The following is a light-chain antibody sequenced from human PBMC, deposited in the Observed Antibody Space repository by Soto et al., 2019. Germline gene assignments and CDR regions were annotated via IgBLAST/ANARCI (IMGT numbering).Light chain of an antibody. CDR1: SSDVGGYNY. J-gene: IGLJ1*01. V-gene: IGLV2-14*01. CDR2: DVS. CDR3: SSYTTSNTRQIV. Sequence: QSALTQPASVSGSPGQSITISCTGTSSDVGGYNYVSLYQQHPGKAPKFMIYDVSNRPSGVSNRFSGSKSGNTASLTISGLQAEDEADYYCSSYTTSNTRQIVFGTGTQLTVL.